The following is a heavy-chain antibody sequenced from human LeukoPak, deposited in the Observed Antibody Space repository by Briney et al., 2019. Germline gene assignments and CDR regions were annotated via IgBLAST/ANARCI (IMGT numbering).Heavy chain of an antibody. CDR1: GGTFSNYA. Sequence: SVKVSCTASGGTFSNYAISWVRQAPGQGLEWMGGIIPIFGTANYAQKFQGRVTITADESTSTAYMELSSLRSEDTAVYYCARGYYYGSGSYLDYYYYYMDVWGKGTTVTISS. J-gene: IGHJ6*03. CDR2: IIPIFGTA. CDR3: ARGYYYGSGSYLDYYYYYMDV. D-gene: IGHD3-10*01. V-gene: IGHV1-69*13.